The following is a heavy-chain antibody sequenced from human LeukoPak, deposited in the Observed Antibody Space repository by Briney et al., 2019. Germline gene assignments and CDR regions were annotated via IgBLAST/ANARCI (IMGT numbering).Heavy chain of an antibody. CDR3: VKGCSYTGCYTSDY. CDR2: ISGSGDST. Sequence: GGSLRLSCAASGFTFNNYAMTWVRQARGKWLEWVSTISGSGDSTHYADSVKGRFTISRDNSKNMLYLQMNSLRVEDTAIYYCVKGCSYTGCYTSDYWGQGTLVTVSS. V-gene: IGHV3-23*01. CDR1: GFTFNNYA. D-gene: IGHD2-2*02. J-gene: IGHJ4*02.